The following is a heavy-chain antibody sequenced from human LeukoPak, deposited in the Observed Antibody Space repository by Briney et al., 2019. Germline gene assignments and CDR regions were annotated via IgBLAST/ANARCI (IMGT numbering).Heavy chain of an antibody. CDR1: GFTFSSYS. D-gene: IGHD6-13*01. Sequence: GGSLRLSCAASGFTFSSYSMNWVRQAPGKGLEWVSYISSSSSTIYYADSVKGRFTISRDNAKNSLYLQMNSLRAEDTAVYYCARAVGGSSWRWDVWGKGTTVTVSS. J-gene: IGHJ6*04. V-gene: IGHV3-48*04. CDR2: ISSSSSTI. CDR3: ARAVGGSSWRWDV.